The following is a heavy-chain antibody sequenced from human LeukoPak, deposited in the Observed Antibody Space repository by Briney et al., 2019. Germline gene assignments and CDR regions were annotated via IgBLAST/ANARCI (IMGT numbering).Heavy chain of an antibody. Sequence: ASLKLSCTASGYTFTGYYMHWVRQAPGQGLECMGWINPNSGGTNYAQKFPGWVTMTRDTSISTAYMELSRLRSDDTAVYYCARDLSVGAFDIWGQGTMVTVSS. J-gene: IGHJ3*02. CDR2: INPNSGGT. D-gene: IGHD1-26*01. CDR1: GYTFTGYY. CDR3: ARDLSVGAFDI. V-gene: IGHV1-2*04.